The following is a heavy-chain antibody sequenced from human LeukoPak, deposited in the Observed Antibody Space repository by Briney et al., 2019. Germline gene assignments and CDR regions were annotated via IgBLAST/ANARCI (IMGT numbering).Heavy chain of an antibody. CDR2: ISSTSTYI. D-gene: IGHD3-16*01. CDR3: ARDPPSRGTRYFDY. CDR1: GFTFDDYG. V-gene: IGHV3-21*01. Sequence: PGGSLRLSCAASGFTFDDYGMSWVRQAPGRGLEWVSSISSTSTYIDYADSVKGRFTISRDNAKNSLFLQMDSLRAEDTAVYYCARDPPSRGTRYFDYWGQGTLVNVSS. J-gene: IGHJ4*02.